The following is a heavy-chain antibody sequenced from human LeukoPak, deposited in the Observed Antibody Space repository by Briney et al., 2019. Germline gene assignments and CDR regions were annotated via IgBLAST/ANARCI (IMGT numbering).Heavy chain of an antibody. CDR2: ISSSSSYI. CDR3: ARDRGYSYGYQNYYDSSGYYVFDY. D-gene: IGHD3-22*01. V-gene: IGHV3-21*01. J-gene: IGHJ4*02. Sequence: PGGSLRLSCAASGFTFSSYSMNWVRQAPGKGLEWVSSISSSSSYIYYADSVKVRFTISRDNAKNSLYLQMNSLRAEDTAVYYCARDRGYSYGYQNYYDSSGYYVFDYWGQGTLVTVSS. CDR1: GFTFSSYS.